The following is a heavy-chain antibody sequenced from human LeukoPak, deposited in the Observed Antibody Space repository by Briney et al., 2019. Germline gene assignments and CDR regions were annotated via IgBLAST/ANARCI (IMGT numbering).Heavy chain of an antibody. D-gene: IGHD5-18*01. CDR1: GFTVSSNY. CDR3: VRVGYSYGYGDWNHFDY. J-gene: IGHJ4*02. Sequence: GGSLRLSCAASGFTVSSNYMSWVRQAPGKGLEWVSIIYSGGSKYYAESVKGRFTISRDNSKNTLYLQMNSLRAEDTAVYFCVRVGYSYGYGDWNHFDYWGQGTLVTVSS. V-gene: IGHV3-66*02. CDR2: IYSGGSK.